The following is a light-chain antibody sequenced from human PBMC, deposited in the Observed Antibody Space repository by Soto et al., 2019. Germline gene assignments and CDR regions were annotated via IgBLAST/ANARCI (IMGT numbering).Light chain of an antibody. CDR2: KAS. CDR1: QSISRW. V-gene: IGKV1-5*03. CDR3: HQYNSYF. Sequence: DIQLTQSPSTLSASVGDRVTTPPRASQSISRWMAWYQQKPGEAPKLLSYKASTLESGVPSRFSGSGSGTEFTLTISSLQPDDFANYYCHQYNSYFFGKGTKVDIK. J-gene: IGKJ2*01.